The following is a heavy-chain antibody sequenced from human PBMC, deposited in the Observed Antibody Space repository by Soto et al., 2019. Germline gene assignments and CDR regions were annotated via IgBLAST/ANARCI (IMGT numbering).Heavy chain of an antibody. CDR3: ARDLVVTRGTAMVTVWFDP. V-gene: IGHV1-69*13. J-gene: IGHJ5*02. CDR1: GGTFSSYA. CDR2: IIPIFGTA. Sequence: SVKVSCKASGGTFSSYAISWVRQAPGQGLEWMGGIIPIFGTANYAQKFQGRVTITADESTSTAYMELSSLRSEDTAVYYCARDLVVTRGTAMVTVWFDPWGQGTLVTVSS. D-gene: IGHD5-18*01.